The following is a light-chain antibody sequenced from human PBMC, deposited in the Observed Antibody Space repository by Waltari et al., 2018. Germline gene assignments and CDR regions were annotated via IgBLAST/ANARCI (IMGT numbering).Light chain of an antibody. J-gene: IGLJ2*01. V-gene: IGLV2-23*01. CDR2: ESA. CDR1: SSALGTYNL. Sequence: QSALTQPAPVSVSPGQSLTIPCTGTSSALGTYNLVTWYPLHPGKAPKLIIYESAKRPSGVSSRFSGSKSGNTASLTISGLQAEDEADYYCCSFAGSSPHVVFGGGTKLTVL. CDR3: CSFAGSSPHVV.